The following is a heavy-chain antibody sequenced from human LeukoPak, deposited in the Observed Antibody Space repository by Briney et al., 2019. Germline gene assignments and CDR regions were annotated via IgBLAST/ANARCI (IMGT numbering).Heavy chain of an antibody. J-gene: IGHJ4*02. D-gene: IGHD4-17*01. V-gene: IGHV1-18*01. Sequence: ASVKVSCKASGYTFITYGISWVRQAPGQGLEWMGWISAYNGNTNYAQKFQGRVTMTRDTSTSTVYMELRSLRFDDTAVYYCARERYGDAYWGQGTLVTVSS. CDR1: GYTFITYG. CDR3: ARERYGDAY. CDR2: ISAYNGNT.